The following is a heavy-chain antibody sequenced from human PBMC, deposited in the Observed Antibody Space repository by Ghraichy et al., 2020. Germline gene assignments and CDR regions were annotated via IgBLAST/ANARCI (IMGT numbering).Heavy chain of an antibody. D-gene: IGHD5-12*01. J-gene: IGHJ3*02. CDR3: AKLQYSGYDYDAFDI. Sequence: VGSLRLSCAASGFTFSSYAMSWVRQAPGKGLEWVSAISGSGGSTYYADSVKGRFTISIDNSKNTLYLQMNSLRAEDTAVYYCAKLQYSGYDYDAFDIWGQGTMVTVSS. CDR2: ISGSGGST. V-gene: IGHV3-23*01. CDR1: GFTFSSYA.